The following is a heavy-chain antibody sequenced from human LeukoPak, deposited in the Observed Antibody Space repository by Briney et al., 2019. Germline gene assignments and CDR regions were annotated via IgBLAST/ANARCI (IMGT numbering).Heavy chain of an antibody. D-gene: IGHD6-13*01. J-gene: IGHJ4*02. V-gene: IGHV1-18*01. CDR1: GYTFTSYG. CDR2: ISAYNGNT. CDR3: ARSPDLGSSMAW. Sequence: ASVKVSCKASGYTFTSYGISWVRQAPGQGVEWMGWISAYNGNTNYAQKLQGRVTMTTDTSTSTAYMELRSLRSDDTAVYYCARSPDLGSSMAWWGQGTLVTVSS.